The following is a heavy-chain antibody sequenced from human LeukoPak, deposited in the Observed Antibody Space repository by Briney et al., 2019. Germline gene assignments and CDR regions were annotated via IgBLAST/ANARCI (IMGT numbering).Heavy chain of an antibody. V-gene: IGHV5-51*01. CDR1: GYSFTRYW. D-gene: IGHD2-8*01. CDR3: ARLGEYCTNGVCYAPDFDY. J-gene: IGHJ4*02. Sequence: GESLKISCKGSGYSFTRYWIGWVRQMPGKGLEWMGIIYPGDSDTRYSPSFQGQATISADKSISTAYLQWSSLKASDTAMYYCARLGEYCTNGVCYAPDFDYWGQGTLVTVSS. CDR2: IYPGDSDT.